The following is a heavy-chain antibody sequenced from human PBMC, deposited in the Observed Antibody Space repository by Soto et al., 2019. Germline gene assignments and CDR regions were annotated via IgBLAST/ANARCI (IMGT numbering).Heavy chain of an antibody. CDR1: GFTVTNSY. V-gene: IGHV3-53*01. CDR3: AREGFERLYFDQ. Sequence: GGSLRLSCAASGFTVTNSYMAWVRQAPGKGLEWVSVVYTSGRTYHADSVKGRFTVSRDISTNMFFLQMNKLSAEDMATYYCAREGFERLYFDQWGRGTQVTVSS. CDR2: VYTSGRT. D-gene: IGHD1-1*01. J-gene: IGHJ4*02.